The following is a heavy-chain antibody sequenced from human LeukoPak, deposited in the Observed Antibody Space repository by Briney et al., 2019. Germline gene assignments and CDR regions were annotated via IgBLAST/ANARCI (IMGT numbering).Heavy chain of an antibody. CDR3: ARLPGSAAIDY. CDR2: FYSGGGT. J-gene: IGHJ4*02. D-gene: IGHD2-2*01. V-gene: IGHV4-39*01. Sequence: SETLSLTCTVSGGSISSSSHYWGWIRQPPGKGLEYIGSFYSGGGTYYSPSLKGRVTISVDTSNNQFSLKLSSVTAADTAIYYCARLPGSAAIDYWGQGTLVTVSS. CDR1: GGSISSSSHY.